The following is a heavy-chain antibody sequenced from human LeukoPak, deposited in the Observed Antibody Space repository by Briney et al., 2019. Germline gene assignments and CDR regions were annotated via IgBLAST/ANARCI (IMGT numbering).Heavy chain of an antibody. V-gene: IGHV1-46*01. CDR2: INPSGGST. Sequence: ASVKVSCKASGYTFTSYYMHWVRQAPGQGLEWMGIINPSGGSTSYAQKSQGRVTMTRDMSTSTVYMELSSLRSEDTAVYYCARGQLGSYLGHDAFDIWGQGTMVTVSS. CDR1: GYTFTSYY. D-gene: IGHD1-26*01. CDR3: ARGQLGSYLGHDAFDI. J-gene: IGHJ3*02.